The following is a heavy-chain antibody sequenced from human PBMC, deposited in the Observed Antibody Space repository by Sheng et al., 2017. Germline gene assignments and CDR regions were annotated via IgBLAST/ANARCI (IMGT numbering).Heavy chain of an antibody. CDR1: VGPSVVYY. CDR2: INHSGST. J-gene: IGHJ5*02. V-gene: IGHV4-34*01. CDR3: ARVPRYLRGFDP. D-gene: IGHD3-9*01. Sequence: QVQLQQWGAGLVEAFGDPCPSPXLSMVGPSVVYYWSWIRQPPGKGLEWIGEINHSGSTNYNPSLQESSTISVDTSKNQFSLKLSSVTAADTAVYYCARVPRYLRGFDPWGQGTLVTVSS.